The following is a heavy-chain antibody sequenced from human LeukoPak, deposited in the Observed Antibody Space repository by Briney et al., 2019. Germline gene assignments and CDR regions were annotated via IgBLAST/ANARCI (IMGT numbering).Heavy chain of an antibody. CDR3: ARLQAVTGMYHFDH. CDR2: IHYSGSS. Sequence: SETLSLTCTVSSGSIGNNYWSWIRQSPAKGLEWIGYIHYSGSSNYNPSLKSRVTISLDTSKNQFSLKVTSVTAADTAVYYCARLQAVTGMYHFDHWGQGTLVTVSS. J-gene: IGHJ4*02. D-gene: IGHD6-19*01. V-gene: IGHV4-59*08. CDR1: SGSIGNNY.